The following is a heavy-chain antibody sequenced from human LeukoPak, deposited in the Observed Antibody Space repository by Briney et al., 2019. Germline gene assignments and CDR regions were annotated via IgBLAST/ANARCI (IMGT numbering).Heavy chain of an antibody. CDR3: ARDLDYGGNSAVPISDY. Sequence: ASVKVSCKASGYTFTGYYMHWVRQAPGQGLEWMGRINPNSGGTNYAQKFQGRVTMTRDTSISTAYMELSRLRSDDTAVYYCARDLDYGGNSAVPISDYWGQGTLVTDSS. CDR2: INPNSGGT. D-gene: IGHD4-23*01. J-gene: IGHJ4*02. CDR1: GYTFTGYY. V-gene: IGHV1-2*06.